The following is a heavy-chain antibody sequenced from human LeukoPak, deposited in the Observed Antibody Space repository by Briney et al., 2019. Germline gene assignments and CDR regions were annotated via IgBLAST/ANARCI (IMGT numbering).Heavy chain of an antibody. J-gene: IGHJ4*02. CDR3: ARGWGNYYASVSYFDY. Sequence: SVKVSWKASGGTFSSYAISWVRQAPGEGVGWMGGINPNFCTANYAQKFHGRVTITEDESTSTAYMELSSQKSEDTAVYYCARGWGNYYASVSYFDYWGQGTLVTVSS. CDR2: INPNFCTA. D-gene: IGHD3-10*01. CDR1: GGTFSSYA. V-gene: IGHV1-69*13.